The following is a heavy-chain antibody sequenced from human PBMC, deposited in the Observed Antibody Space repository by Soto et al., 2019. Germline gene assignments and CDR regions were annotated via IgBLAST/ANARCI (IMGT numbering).Heavy chain of an antibody. CDR3: ARVGMVTMTLPYYFDY. V-gene: IGHV1-69*12. J-gene: IGHJ4*02. Sequence: QVQLVQSGAEVKKPGSSVKVSCKASGGTFSSYAISWVRQAPGQGLEWMGGIIPIFGTANYAQKFQGRVTITADESTSTATMELSSLRSEDTALYYCARVGMVTMTLPYYFDYWGQGTLVTVSS. CDR2: IIPIFGTA. D-gene: IGHD5-18*01. CDR1: GGTFSSYA.